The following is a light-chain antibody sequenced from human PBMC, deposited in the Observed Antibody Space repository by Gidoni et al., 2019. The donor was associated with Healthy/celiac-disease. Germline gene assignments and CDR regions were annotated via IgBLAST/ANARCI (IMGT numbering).Light chain of an antibody. J-gene: IGKJ4*01. CDR3: KQSYSTPGLT. V-gene: IGKV1-39*01. CDR2: AAS. Sequence: DLQMTPPPSSLSASVGDRVTINCRASQSMSSYLKWYQQKPGKAHKLLIYAASSMQSGVPSRFSGSGSGTDFTLTISSLQPEDFATYYCKQSYSTPGLTFXGXTKVEIK. CDR1: QSMSSY.